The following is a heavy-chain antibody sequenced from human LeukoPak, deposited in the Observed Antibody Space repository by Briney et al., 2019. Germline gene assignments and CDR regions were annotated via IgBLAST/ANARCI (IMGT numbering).Heavy chain of an antibody. J-gene: IGHJ4*02. CDR2: ISYDGSNK. CDR3: AKAGPYSGGWYYFDY. CDR1: GFTFSSYG. V-gene: IGHV3-30*18. Sequence: GGSLRLSCAASGFTFSSYGMHWVRQAPGKGLEWVAVISYDGSNKYYADSVKGRFTISRDNSKNTLYLQMNSLRAEDTAVYYCAKAGPYSGGWYYFDYWGQGTLVTVSS. D-gene: IGHD6-19*01.